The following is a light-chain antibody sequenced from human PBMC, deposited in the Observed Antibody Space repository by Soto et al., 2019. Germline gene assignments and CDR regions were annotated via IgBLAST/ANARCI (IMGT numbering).Light chain of an antibody. J-gene: IGLJ1*01. CDR1: SSNLGAGYD. CDR2: DNS. Sequence: QSVLTQPPSVSGAPGQTVTISCTGSSSNLGAGYDVHWYQQLPGTAPKLFIYDNSNRTSGVTDRFSGSKSGTSASLAITGLQAEDEADYYCQSYDSRVSNSYVFGTGTKITVL. V-gene: IGLV1-40*01. CDR3: QSYDSRVSNSYV.